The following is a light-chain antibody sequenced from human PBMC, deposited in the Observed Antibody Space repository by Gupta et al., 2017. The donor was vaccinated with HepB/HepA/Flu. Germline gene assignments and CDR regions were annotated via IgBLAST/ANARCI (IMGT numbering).Light chain of an antibody. Sequence: VVNKSPIYLVVTLKRTAYVSCRSSPSLGHFNVNTYLNWFPQKPGQPPRRLIYEVSNRDPGIPDRFRGSGSGTDFTLTISRVEAEDFGVYYCMQATQWPLTFGGGTKVEIK. CDR3: MQATQWPLT. J-gene: IGKJ4*01. CDR2: EVS. CDR1: PSLGHFNVNTY. V-gene: IGKV2-30*02.